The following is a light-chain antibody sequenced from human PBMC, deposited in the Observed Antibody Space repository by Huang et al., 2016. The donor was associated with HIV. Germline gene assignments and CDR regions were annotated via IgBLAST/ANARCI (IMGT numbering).Light chain of an antibody. V-gene: IGKV1-NL1*01. CDR1: QGIGNS. Sequence: DIQMTQSPSSLSASGGDRVTITCRATQGIGNSLAWYQQKPGKAPRLLLYAPSRLESGGPSRFSGSGSGTHYTLTINTLQPEDIGSYYCQQYHTIPWTFGQGTKVEVK. CDR3: QQYHTIPWT. CDR2: APS. J-gene: IGKJ1*01.